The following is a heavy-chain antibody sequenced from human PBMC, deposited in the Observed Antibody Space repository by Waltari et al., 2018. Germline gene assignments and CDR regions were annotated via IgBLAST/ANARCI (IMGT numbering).Heavy chain of an antibody. CDR3: ATEPPHGYNSPFG. V-gene: IGHV1-69-2*01. CDR1: GYTFTDSY. CDR2: VDPEDGET. Sequence: EVQLVQPGAEGKRPGATVKISCKVSGYTFTDSYMPWVKQAPGKGLEWMGLVDPEDGETIYAEKFQGRVTITADTSTDTAYMELSSLRSEDTAVYYCATEPPHGYNSPFGWGQGTLVTVSS. D-gene: IGHD5-12*01. J-gene: IGHJ4*02.